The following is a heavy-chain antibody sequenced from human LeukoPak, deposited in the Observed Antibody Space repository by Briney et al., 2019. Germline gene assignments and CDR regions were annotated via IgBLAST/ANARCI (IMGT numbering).Heavy chain of an antibody. CDR2: ISYDGSKD. Sequence: GRSLRLSCAASGFTFNTYPMHWVRQAPAKGLEWVAVISYDGSKDYYADSVKGRFTISRDNSKNTLYLQMNSLTPEDTAVYYCARETYYYDRWGQGTLVTVSS. J-gene: IGHJ4*02. V-gene: IGHV3-30-3*01. CDR1: GFTFNTYP. CDR3: ARETYYYDR. D-gene: IGHD3-22*01.